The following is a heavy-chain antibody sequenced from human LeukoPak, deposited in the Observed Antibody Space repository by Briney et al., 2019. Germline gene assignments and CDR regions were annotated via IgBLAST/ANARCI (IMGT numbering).Heavy chain of an antibody. Sequence: GGSLRLSCAVSGFTFSSYGMHWLRQAPGKGLEWVAVISTDGTKKYYADSVRGRFTLSRENSKNTLYLQMNSLRADDTAVYYCARNRGATGYHWFDYWGQGTLVTVSS. CDR3: ARNRGATGYHWFDY. D-gene: IGHD3-9*01. CDR2: ISTDGTKK. CDR1: GFTFSSYG. J-gene: IGHJ4*02. V-gene: IGHV3-30-3*01.